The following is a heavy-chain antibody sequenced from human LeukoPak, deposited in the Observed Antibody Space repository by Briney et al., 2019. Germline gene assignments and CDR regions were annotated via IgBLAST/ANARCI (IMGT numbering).Heavy chain of an antibody. D-gene: IGHD4-23*01. CDR3: AMGLAWKLDY. CDR1: GDSINNNNW. Sequence: SGTLSLTCAVSGDSINNNNWWSWARQSPGKGLEWIGEIYHSGSTNYNPSLKSRVTISVDKSKNQFSLKLSSVIAADTAVYYCAMGLAWKLDYWGQGTLVTVSS. J-gene: IGHJ4*02. CDR2: IYHSGST. V-gene: IGHV4-4*02.